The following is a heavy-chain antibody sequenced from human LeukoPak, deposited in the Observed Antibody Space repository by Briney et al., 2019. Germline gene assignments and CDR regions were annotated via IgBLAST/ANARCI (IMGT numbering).Heavy chain of an antibody. CDR3: ARYGVSSSTSYIDS. Sequence: GGSLRLSCAASGFSFSTYAMNWVRQAPGEGLKWVSCITSDSAYIYYADSVKGRFTVSRDNAKNSLYLQMNSLRAEDTAVYYCARYGVSSSTSYIDSWGQGTLVTVSS. V-gene: IGHV3-21*01. CDR1: GFSFSTYA. D-gene: IGHD2-2*01. CDR2: ITSDSAYI. J-gene: IGHJ4*02.